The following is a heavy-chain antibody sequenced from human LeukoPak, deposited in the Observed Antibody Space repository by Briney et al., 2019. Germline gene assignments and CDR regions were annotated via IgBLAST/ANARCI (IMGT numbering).Heavy chain of an antibody. J-gene: IGHJ4*02. CDR1: GFTFISYS. V-gene: IGHV3-21*01. CDR3: ARDFGGYSGYVFDY. CDR2: ISISRSYI. D-gene: IGHD5-12*01. Sequence: GGPLRLSRAASGFTFISYSMNWVRQAPGKGLEWVSSISISRSYIYYADSVKGRFTISRDNAKNSLYLQMNSLGAEDTAVYYCARDFGGYSGYVFDYWGQGTLVTVSS.